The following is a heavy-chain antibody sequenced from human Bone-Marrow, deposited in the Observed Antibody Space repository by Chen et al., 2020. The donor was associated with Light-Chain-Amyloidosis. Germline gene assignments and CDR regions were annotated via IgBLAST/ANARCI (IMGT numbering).Heavy chain of an antibody. CDR1: GYTFPNYW. CDR2: IYPDDSDA. Sequence: EVQLEQSGPEVKKPGESLKISCKGSGYTFPNYWIGWVRQMPGKGLEWMGVIYPDDSDARYSPSFEGKVTISADKSITTAYLQWRSLKASATAMYYCARRRDGYNFDYWGQGTLVTVSS. CDR3: ARRRDGYNFDY. J-gene: IGHJ4*02. D-gene: IGHD5-12*01. V-gene: IGHV5-51*01.